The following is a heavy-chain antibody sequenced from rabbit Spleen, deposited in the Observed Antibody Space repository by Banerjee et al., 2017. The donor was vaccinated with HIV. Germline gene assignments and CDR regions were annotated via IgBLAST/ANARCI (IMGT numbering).Heavy chain of an antibody. CDR1: GFSFSSSYY. J-gene: IGHJ4*01. CDR2: IYTGSSGYT. D-gene: IGHD4-1*01. CDR3: ARDLASVIGWNFNL. V-gene: IGHV1S45*01. Sequence: QEQLEESGGGLVKPEGSLTLTCTASGFSFSSSYYMCWVRQAPGKGLEWIACIYTGSSGYTYYASWAKGRFTISRTSSTTVTLRMTSLTAADRATYFCARDLASVIGWNFNLWGPGTLVTVS.